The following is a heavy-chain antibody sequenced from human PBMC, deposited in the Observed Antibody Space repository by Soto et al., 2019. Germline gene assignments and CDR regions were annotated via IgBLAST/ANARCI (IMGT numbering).Heavy chain of an antibody. J-gene: IGHJ6*02. CDR3: ARDVPIAGVDV. D-gene: IGHD7-27*01. V-gene: IGHV3-30*03. CDR1: GFTFSSYG. CDR2: ISYDGSNK. Sequence: GALRLSCAASGFTFSSYGMHWVRQAPGKGLEWVAVISYDGSNKYYADSVKGRFTISRDNSKNTLYLQMNSLRSEDTAVYYCARDVPIAGVDVWGQGTTVTVSS.